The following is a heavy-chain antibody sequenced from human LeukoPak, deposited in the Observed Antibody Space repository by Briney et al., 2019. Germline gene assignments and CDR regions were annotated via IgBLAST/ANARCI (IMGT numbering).Heavy chain of an antibody. Sequence: SETLSLTCTVSGGSISSSSYYWGWIRQPPGKGLEWIGSIYYSGSTYYNPSLKSRVTIPVDTSKNQFSLKLSSVTAADTAVYYCARDRVVAGTWVTWYFDLWGRGTLVTVSS. CDR2: IYYSGST. CDR1: GGSISSSSYY. V-gene: IGHV4-39*07. J-gene: IGHJ2*01. D-gene: IGHD6-19*01. CDR3: ARDRVVAGTWVTWYFDL.